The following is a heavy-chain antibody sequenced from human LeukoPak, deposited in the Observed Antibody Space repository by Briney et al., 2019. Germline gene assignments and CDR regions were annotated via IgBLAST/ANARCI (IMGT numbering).Heavy chain of an antibody. CDR3: ARDFPNY. Sequence: GGSLRLSCAASGFTVSSNYMSWVRQAPGKGLEWVSILYSDSTTYYADSVKGRFTISRDNAKNSLYLQMNSLRAEDTAVYYCARDFPNYWGQGTLVTVSS. CDR1: GFTVSSNY. CDR2: LYSDSTT. V-gene: IGHV3-66*01. J-gene: IGHJ4*02.